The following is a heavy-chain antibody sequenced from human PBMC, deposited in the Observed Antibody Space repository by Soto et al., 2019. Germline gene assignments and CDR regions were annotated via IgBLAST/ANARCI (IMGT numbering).Heavy chain of an antibody. D-gene: IGHD2-15*01. CDR3: ANDGAPRYCSRSSCHPAGAY. CDR1: GFTFSNYG. CDR2: ISYDGSHK. J-gene: IGHJ4*02. V-gene: IGHV3-30*18. Sequence: QVQLVESGGGVVQPGRSLRLSCAGSGFTFSNYGLHWVRQAPGKGLEWVAVISYDGSHKYYADSVKGRFTISRDNSNNMLYLQMDSLSAEDTAVYYCANDGAPRYCSRSSCHPAGAYWGQGTLVTVSS.